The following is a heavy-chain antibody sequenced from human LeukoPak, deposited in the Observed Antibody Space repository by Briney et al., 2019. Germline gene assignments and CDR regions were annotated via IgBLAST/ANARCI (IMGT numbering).Heavy chain of an antibody. Sequence: SGGSLRLSCAAPGFTFSSYEMNWVRQAPGKGLEWVSYISSSGNSIFYADSVKGRFTISRDNAKNSVYLRMNSLRAEDTAVYYCARQGKNYFHTTLDLWGQGTLVTVSS. V-gene: IGHV3-48*03. D-gene: IGHD2/OR15-2a*01. CDR2: ISSSGNSI. CDR1: GFTFSSYE. J-gene: IGHJ5*02. CDR3: ARQGKNYFHTTLDL.